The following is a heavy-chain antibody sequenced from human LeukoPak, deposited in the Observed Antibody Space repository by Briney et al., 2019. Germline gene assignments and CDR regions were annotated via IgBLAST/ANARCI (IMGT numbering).Heavy chain of an antibody. CDR3: ARXLIGLDQYYFDY. V-gene: IGHV4-4*07. D-gene: IGHD6-19*01. CDR1: GGSISSYY. J-gene: IGHJ4*02. Sequence: SETLSLTCTVSGGSISSYYWSWIRQPAGKGLEWIGRIYTSGSTNYNPSLKSRVTMSVDTSKNQFSLKLSSVTAADTAVDYCARXLIGLDQYYFDYWGQGTLVTVSS. CDR2: IYTSGST.